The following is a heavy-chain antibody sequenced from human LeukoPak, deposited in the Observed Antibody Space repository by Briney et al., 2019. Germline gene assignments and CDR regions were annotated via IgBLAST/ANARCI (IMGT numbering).Heavy chain of an antibody. Sequence: PGGSLRLSCAASGFTFSTYAMHWVRQAPGKGLEYVSTILNNGGSTYYADSVKGRFTISRGNSKNTLYLQMGSLRAEDMAVYYCARSGFTGYDFSVFYWGQGTLVTVSS. CDR2: ILNNGGST. D-gene: IGHD5-12*01. J-gene: IGHJ4*02. V-gene: IGHV3-64*02. CDR1: GFTFSTYA. CDR3: ARSGFTGYDFSVFY.